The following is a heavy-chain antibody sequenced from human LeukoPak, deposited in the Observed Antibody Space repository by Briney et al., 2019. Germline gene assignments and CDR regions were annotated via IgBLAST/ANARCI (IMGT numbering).Heavy chain of an antibody. CDR1: GFTFSIYW. V-gene: IGHV3-7*01. J-gene: IGHJ4*02. D-gene: IGHD7-27*01. CDR2: IKTDGSEK. CDR3: AKTGERDY. Sequence: AGGSLRLSCAASGFTFSIYWMSWVRQAPGKGLEWVANIKTDGSEKRYVDSVKGRFTISRDNAENSLYLQMNSLRDEDTAVYYCAKTGERDYWGRGTLVTVSS.